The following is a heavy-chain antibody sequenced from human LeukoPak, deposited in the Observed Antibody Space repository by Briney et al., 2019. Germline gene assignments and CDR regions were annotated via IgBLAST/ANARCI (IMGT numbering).Heavy chain of an antibody. Sequence: AGGSLRLSCAASGFTFSSYAMHWVRQAPGKGLEWVAVISYDGSNKYYADSVKGRFTISRDNAKNSLYLQMNSLRAEDTAVYYCARMYYYYMDVWGKGTTVTVSS. J-gene: IGHJ6*03. CDR3: ARMYYYYMDV. CDR2: ISYDGSNK. V-gene: IGHV3-30-3*01. CDR1: GFTFSSYA.